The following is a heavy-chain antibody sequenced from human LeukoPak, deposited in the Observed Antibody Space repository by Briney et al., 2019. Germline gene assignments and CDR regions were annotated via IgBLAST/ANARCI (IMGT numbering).Heavy chain of an antibody. D-gene: IGHD3-22*01. Sequence: GSLRLSCAASGFTFSSYAMSWVRQAPGKGLEWVSAISGSGGSTYYADSVKGRFTISRDNSKNTLYLQMNSLRAEDTAVYYCAKDRYYYDSSGYYFDYWGQGTLVTVSS. CDR1: GFTFSSYA. V-gene: IGHV3-23*01. CDR3: AKDRYYYDSSGYYFDY. J-gene: IGHJ4*02. CDR2: ISGSGGST.